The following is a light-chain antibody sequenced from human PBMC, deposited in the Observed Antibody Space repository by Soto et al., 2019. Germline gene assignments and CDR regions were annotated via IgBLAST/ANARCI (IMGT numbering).Light chain of an antibody. CDR2: GAS. Sequence: ETVMTQSPATLSVSPGERATLSCRASQSVNSNLAWYQQESGQPPRLLVFGASTRATGVPARFSGSGSGTEFTLTISGLQSEDFAVYYCQQYNNWPLTFGGGTKVEIK. J-gene: IGKJ4*01. V-gene: IGKV3-15*01. CDR1: QSVNSN. CDR3: QQYNNWPLT.